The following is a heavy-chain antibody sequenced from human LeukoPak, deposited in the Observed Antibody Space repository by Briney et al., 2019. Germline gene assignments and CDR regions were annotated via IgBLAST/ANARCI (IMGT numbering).Heavy chain of an antibody. CDR3: ARDYWRSIDH. V-gene: IGHV3-7*01. CDR1: GLTFSNYW. D-gene: IGHD1-1*01. Sequence: SGGPLRLSCVVSGLTFSNYWMIWVRQAPGKGLESVAIVNEDGSAKYYLDSVKGRFTISRDNARNSLYLEMNSLRAEDTAVYYCARDYWRSIDHWGQGTLVTVSS. J-gene: IGHJ4*02. CDR2: VNEDGSAK.